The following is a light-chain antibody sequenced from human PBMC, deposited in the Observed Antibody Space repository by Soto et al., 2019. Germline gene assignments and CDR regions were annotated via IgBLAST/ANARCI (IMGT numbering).Light chain of an antibody. J-gene: IGLJ1*01. CDR2: GVN. CDR3: TSYSADTTNV. CDR1: YSDIGTYDS. V-gene: IGLV2-14*01. Sequence: QSVLTQPASVSGSPGQSITVSCTGTYSDIGTYDSVSWYQYHPGRAPKLLIYGVNRRPSGISYRFSASKSGNTASLTISGLEAEDEADYYCTSYSADTTNVFGSGTKVTVL.